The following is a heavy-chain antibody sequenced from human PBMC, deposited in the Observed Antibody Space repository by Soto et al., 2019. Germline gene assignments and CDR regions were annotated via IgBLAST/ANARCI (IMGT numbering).Heavy chain of an antibody. D-gene: IGHD2-15*01. J-gene: IGHJ4*02. CDR2: ISGSGGST. Sequence: EVQLLESGGGLVQPGGSLRLSCAASGFTFSSYAMSWVRQAPGKGLEWVSAISGSGGSTYYADSVKGRFTISRDNSKNTLYLQMNSLRAEDTAVYYCAKDGENSGYCSGGSCYVDCWGQGTLVTVSS. CDR3: AKDGENSGYCSGGSCYVDC. CDR1: GFTFSSYA. V-gene: IGHV3-23*01.